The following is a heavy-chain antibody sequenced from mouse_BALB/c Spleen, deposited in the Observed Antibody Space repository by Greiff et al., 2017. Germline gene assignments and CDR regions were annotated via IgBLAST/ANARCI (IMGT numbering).Heavy chain of an antibody. Sequence: EVKLVESGGGLVQPGGSLRLSCATSGFTFTDYYMSWVRQPPGKALEWLGFIRNKANGYTTEYSASVKGRFTISRDNSQSILYLQMNTLRAEDSATYYCARSIYTMIFAYWGQGTLVTVSA. CDR2: IRNKANGYTT. J-gene: IGHJ3*01. V-gene: IGHV7-3*02. CDR3: ARSIYTMIFAY. CDR1: GFTFTDYY. D-gene: IGHD2-4*01.